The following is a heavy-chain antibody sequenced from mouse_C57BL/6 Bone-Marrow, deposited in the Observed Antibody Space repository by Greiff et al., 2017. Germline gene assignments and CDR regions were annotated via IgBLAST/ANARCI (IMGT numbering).Heavy chain of an antibody. CDR3: ARDGGDVGY. CDR1: GFTFSSYA. J-gene: IGHJ2*01. CDR2: ISDGGSYT. D-gene: IGHD3-3*01. Sequence: EVKLVESGGGLVKPGGSLKLSCAASGFTFSSYAMSWVRQTPEKRLEGVATISDGGSYTYYPDNVKGRFTISRDNAKNNLYLQMSHLKSEDTAMYYCARDGGDVGYWGQGTTLTVSS. V-gene: IGHV5-4*01.